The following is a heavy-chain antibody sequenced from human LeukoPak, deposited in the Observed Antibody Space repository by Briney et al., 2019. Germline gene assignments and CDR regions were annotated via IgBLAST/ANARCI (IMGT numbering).Heavy chain of an antibody. D-gene: IGHD6-6*01. J-gene: IGHJ5*02. CDR3: ARDYSSSNWFDP. CDR1: GYTFTSYG. Sequence: HGASVKVPCKASGYTFTSYGISWVRQAPGQGLEWMGIINSSGGSTSYAQKFQGRVTMTRDTSTSTVYMELSSLRSEDTAVYYCARDYSSSNWFDPWGQGTLVTVSS. V-gene: IGHV1-46*01. CDR2: INSSGGST.